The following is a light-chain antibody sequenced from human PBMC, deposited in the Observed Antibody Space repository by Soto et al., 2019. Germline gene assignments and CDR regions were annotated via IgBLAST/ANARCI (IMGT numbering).Light chain of an antibody. CDR2: GAY. CDR1: QSVINSY. V-gene: IGKV3-20*01. CDR3: QQYGTAPWT. Sequence: IVLTQSPGTLSLSSGERATLSCRASQSVINSYLAWYQQKPGQAPRLLLYGAYNRATGIPDRFSGSGSGTDFTLTISRLEPEDFAVYYCQQYGTAPWTFGQGTKVEIK. J-gene: IGKJ1*01.